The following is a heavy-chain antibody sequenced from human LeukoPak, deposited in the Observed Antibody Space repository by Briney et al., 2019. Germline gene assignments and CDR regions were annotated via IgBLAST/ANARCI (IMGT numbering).Heavy chain of an antibody. V-gene: IGHV4-4*09. D-gene: IGHD6-19*01. J-gene: IGHJ4*02. CDR2: IYTSGST. Sequence: SGTLSLTCTVSGGSISSYYWSWIRQPPGKGLEWIGYIYTSGSTNYNPSLKSRVTISVDTSMNQFSLKLSSVTAADTAVYYCARLIAVAGTGAYYFDYWGQGTLVTVSS. CDR1: GGSISSYY. CDR3: ARLIAVAGTGAYYFDY.